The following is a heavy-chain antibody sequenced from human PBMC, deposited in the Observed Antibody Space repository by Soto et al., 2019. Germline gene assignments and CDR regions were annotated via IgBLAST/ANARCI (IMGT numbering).Heavy chain of an antibody. Sequence: GGSLRLSCAASGFTFSSYGMHWVRQAPGKGLEWVAVISYDGSNKYYADSVKGRFTISRDNSKNTLYLQMNSLRAEDTAVYYCAKTDIVVVPAAVYYYYGMDVWGQGTTVTVSS. CDR2: ISYDGSNK. CDR1: GFTFSSYG. D-gene: IGHD2-2*01. J-gene: IGHJ6*02. V-gene: IGHV3-30*18. CDR3: AKTDIVVVPAAVYYYYGMDV.